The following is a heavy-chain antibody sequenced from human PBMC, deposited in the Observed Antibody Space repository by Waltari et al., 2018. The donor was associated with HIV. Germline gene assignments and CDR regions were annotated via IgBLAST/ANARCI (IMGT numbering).Heavy chain of an antibody. J-gene: IGHJ4*02. D-gene: IGHD2-2*01. CDR2: ISGSGNST. V-gene: IGHV3-23*01. CDR3: AKGDCNSPSCPFDF. Sequence: LESGGGLIEPGGSLRLSCVGSGFIFSSYAMSWVRQAPGKGLEWVSGISGSGNSTYYAGSVKGRFIISRDNSKNTVFLQMNSLRAEDTAVYYCAKGDCNSPSCPFDFWGQVNLVTVSS. CDR1: GFIFSSYA.